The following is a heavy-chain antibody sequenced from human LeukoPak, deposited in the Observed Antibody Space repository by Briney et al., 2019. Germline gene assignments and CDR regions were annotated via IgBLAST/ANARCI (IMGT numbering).Heavy chain of an antibody. CDR3: TRGVALSDHGIIDS. V-gene: IGHV4-38-2*01. CDR1: GYSVSSGFF. CDR2: IYHNGIT. D-gene: IGHD1-1*01. Sequence: SETLSLTCAVSGYSVSSGFFWGWIRQPPGKGLEWIATIYHNGITHYNPSLKSRVTISVDTSKNQFSLKMSSVTAADTAVYYCTRGVALSDHGIIDSWGQGTLAAVSS. J-gene: IGHJ4*02.